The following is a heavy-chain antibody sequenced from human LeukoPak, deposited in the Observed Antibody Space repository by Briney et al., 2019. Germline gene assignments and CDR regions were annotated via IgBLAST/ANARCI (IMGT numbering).Heavy chain of an antibody. Sequence: GESLKISCKGSGYSFTNYWIGWVRQMPGKGLGWMGIIYPGDSDTRYSPSFQGQVTISANKSISTAYLQWSSLKASDTAMYYCARSVGIAVAAPFDYWGQGTLVTVSS. J-gene: IGHJ4*02. V-gene: IGHV5-51*01. CDR2: IYPGDSDT. D-gene: IGHD6-19*01. CDR1: GYSFTNYW. CDR3: ARSVGIAVAAPFDY.